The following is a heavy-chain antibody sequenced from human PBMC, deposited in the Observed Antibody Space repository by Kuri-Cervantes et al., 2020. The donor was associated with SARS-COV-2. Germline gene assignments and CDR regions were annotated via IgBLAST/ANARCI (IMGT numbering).Heavy chain of an antibody. CDR3: AKGRARLYYAIDV. D-gene: IGHD3-16*01. J-gene: IGHJ6*02. CDR2: MHPSGST. Sequence: GSLRLSCTVSSVSISSYYWIWIRQSAGKGLEWIGRMHPSGSTNYNPSLTCGVTMSIDTSKSQFSLTLTAVTAADTAVYFCAKGRARLYYAIDVWGRGTTVTVSS. V-gene: IGHV4-4*07. CDR1: SVSISSYY.